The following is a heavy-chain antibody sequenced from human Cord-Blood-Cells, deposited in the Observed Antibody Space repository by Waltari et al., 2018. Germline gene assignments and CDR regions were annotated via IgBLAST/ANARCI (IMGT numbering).Heavy chain of an antibody. CDR1: RYTFTSYA. Sequence: QVQLVQSGAEVKKPGASVTVSCKAARYTFTSYALYWVRQAPGKGLEGMGIINPSGGSTSYAQKFQGRVTRTRDTSTSTVYMGLSSLRSEDTAVYYCARDDYGGNYYFDYWGQGTLVTVSS. CDR3: ARDDYGGNYYFDY. CDR2: INPSGGST. J-gene: IGHJ4*02. D-gene: IGHD4-17*01. V-gene: IGHV1-46*03.